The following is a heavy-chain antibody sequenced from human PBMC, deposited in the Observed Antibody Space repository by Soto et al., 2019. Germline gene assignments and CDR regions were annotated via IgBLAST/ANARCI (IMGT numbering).Heavy chain of an antibody. V-gene: IGHV3-23*01. Sequence: EVQLLESGGGLVQPGGSLRLSCAASGFTFSSYAMSWVRQAPGKGLEWVSAISGSGGSTYYADSVKGRFTISRDNSKNTLYSQMNRLRAEDTGGYDCGEGPGGGTVTMIAYWGQGTLVTVSS. CDR1: GFTFSSYA. CDR2: ISGSGGST. D-gene: IGHD4-17*01. CDR3: GEGPGGGTVTMIAY. J-gene: IGHJ4*02.